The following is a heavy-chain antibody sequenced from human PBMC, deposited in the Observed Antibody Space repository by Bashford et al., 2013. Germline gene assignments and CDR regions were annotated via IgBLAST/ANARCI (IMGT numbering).Heavy chain of an antibody. Sequence: GESLKISCKASGYSFTSYWLAWVRQMPGKGLEWMGTIYPADSDTRYSPSFRGQVTISADKSISTAYLQWGSLKASDSAKYYCTISSSGWYRQSEHWGQGTLVTVSS. CDR2: IYPADSDT. CDR1: GYSFTSYW. J-gene: IGHJ4*02. V-gene: IGHV5-51*01. D-gene: IGHD6-19*01. CDR3: TISSSGWYRQSEH.